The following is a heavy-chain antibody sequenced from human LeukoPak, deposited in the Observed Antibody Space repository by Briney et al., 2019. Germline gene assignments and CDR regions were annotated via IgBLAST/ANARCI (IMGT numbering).Heavy chain of an antibody. D-gene: IGHD3-10*01. V-gene: IGHV3-33*06. CDR2: IWYDGSNK. CDR1: GFTFSSYG. CDR3: AKDRFTMVRGVIPWFDP. J-gene: IGHJ5*02. Sequence: PGGSLRLSCAASGFTFSSYGMHWVRQAPGKGLEWVAVIWYDGSNKYYADSVKGRFTISRDNSKNTLYLHMNSLRAEDTAVYYCAKDRFTMVRGVIPWFDPWGQGTLVTVSS.